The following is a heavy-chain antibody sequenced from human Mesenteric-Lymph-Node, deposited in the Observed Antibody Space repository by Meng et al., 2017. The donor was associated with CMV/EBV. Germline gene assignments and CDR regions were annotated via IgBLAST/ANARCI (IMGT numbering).Heavy chain of an antibody. D-gene: IGHD4-11*01. CDR1: GFTFSASA. Sequence: GGSLRLSCATSGFTFSASAMTWVRQAPGEGLEWVSGISGSGSSTYYADSVKGRFTISRDNSDSTLFLQMNSLRPGDTAVYYCAKTRYDTVTTAYYYGLDDWGQGTTVTVSS. V-gene: IGHV3-23*01. CDR2: ISGSGSST. CDR3: AKTRYDTVTTAYYYGLDD. J-gene: IGHJ6*02.